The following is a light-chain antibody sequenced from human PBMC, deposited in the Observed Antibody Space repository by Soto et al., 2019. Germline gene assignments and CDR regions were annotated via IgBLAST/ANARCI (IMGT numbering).Light chain of an antibody. CDR2: STT. Sequence: QAVVTQEPSLTVSPGGTVTLTCASSTGAVTSGYYPNWFQQKPGQPPRALIYSTTYKHSWTPARFSGSLLGGKAALTLSGVEPEDEADYYCLLFYGDCVVFGGGTKLTVL. V-gene: IGLV7-43*01. CDR3: LLFYGDCVV. J-gene: IGLJ2*01. CDR1: TGAVTSGYY.